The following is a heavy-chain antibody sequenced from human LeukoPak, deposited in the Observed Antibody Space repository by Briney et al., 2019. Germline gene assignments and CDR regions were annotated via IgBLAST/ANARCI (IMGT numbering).Heavy chain of an antibody. CDR2: ISSNGGST. J-gene: IGHJ4*02. CDR3: VKDHWQLVRSDTFDY. V-gene: IGHV3-64D*06. D-gene: IGHD6-13*01. CDR1: GFTFSSYA. Sequence: GGSLRLSCSASGFTFSSYAMHWVRQAPGKGLEYVSAISSNGGSTYYADSVKGRFTISRDNSKNTLYLQMSSLRAEDTAVYYCVKDHWQLVRSDTFDYWGQGTLVTVSS.